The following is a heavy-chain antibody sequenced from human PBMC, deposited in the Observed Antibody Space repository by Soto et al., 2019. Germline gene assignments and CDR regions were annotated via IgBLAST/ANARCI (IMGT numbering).Heavy chain of an antibody. Sequence: QVHLLLQSGAEVKKPGSSVKVSCKASGGTPSNSAISWVRQAPGQGLEWMGGIIPVFGLVTYAQNFQGRVKITADESTNTAYMELSSLRPEDTAVYYCAGGRIVVVGSRAYYGMDVWGQGTTVTVSS. V-gene: IGHV1-69*01. CDR3: AGGRIVVVGSRAYYGMDV. D-gene: IGHD3-22*01. CDR1: GGTPSNSA. J-gene: IGHJ6*02. CDR2: IIPVFGLV.